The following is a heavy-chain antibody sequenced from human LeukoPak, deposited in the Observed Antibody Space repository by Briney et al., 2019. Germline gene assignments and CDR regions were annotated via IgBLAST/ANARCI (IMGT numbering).Heavy chain of an antibody. D-gene: IGHD2-21*02. CDR2: ITASGSGT. Sequence: GGSLRLSCAASGFTFSSYAMSWVRQAPGKGLEWVSSITASGSGTYYEDSVKGRFTLSRDNSRNTLYLQMDRLRAEDTAVYYCAKRRXMTPIRXAIDSWGLXXLVT. J-gene: IGHJ4*02. V-gene: IGHV3-23*01. CDR3: AKRRXMTPIRXAIDS. CDR1: GFTFSSYA.